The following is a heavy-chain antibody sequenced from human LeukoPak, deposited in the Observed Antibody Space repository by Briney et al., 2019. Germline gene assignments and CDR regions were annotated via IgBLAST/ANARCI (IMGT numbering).Heavy chain of an antibody. Sequence: GASVKVSCKASGGTFSSYAISWVRQATGQGLEWMGWMNPNSGNTGYAQKFQGRVTMTRNTSISTAYMELSSLRSEDTAVYYCARGLRAPWVATIGAYWGQGTLVTVSS. V-gene: IGHV1-8*02. J-gene: IGHJ4*02. CDR2: MNPNSGNT. D-gene: IGHD5-12*01. CDR3: ARGLRAPWVATIGAY. CDR1: GGTFSSYA.